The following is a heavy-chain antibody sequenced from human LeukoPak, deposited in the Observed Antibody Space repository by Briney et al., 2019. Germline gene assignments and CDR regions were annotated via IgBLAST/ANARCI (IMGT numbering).Heavy chain of an antibody. CDR2: IYHSGST. Sequence: SETLSLTCAVSGYSISSGYYWGWIRQPPGKGLEWVGSIYHSGSTYYNQSLKSRVTISVDTSKNQFSLKLSSVTAADTAVYYCARSAQPNAFDIWGQGTLVTVSS. J-gene: IGHJ3*02. CDR3: ARSAQPNAFDI. CDR1: GYSISSGYY. D-gene: IGHD2-2*01. V-gene: IGHV4-38-2*01.